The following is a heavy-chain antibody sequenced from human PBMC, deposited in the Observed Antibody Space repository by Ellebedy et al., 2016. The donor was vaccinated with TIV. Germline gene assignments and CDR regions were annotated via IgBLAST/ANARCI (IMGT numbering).Heavy chain of an antibody. CDR3: ARDPVGVGPAFDV. CDR1: GFTFSYYY. D-gene: IGHD4-23*01. Sequence: GESLKISCAASGFTFSYYYMSGVRQAPGKGLEWVSSITESGGNTYYADSVKGRFTISRDNSKDTLFLQMNSLRAEDTAIYFCARDPVGVGPAFDVWGQGTMVTVSS. J-gene: IGHJ3*01. CDR2: ITESGGNT. V-gene: IGHV3-23*01.